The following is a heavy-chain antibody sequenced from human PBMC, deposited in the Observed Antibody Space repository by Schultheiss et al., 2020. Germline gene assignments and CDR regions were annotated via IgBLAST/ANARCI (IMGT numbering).Heavy chain of an antibody. V-gene: IGHV4-30-4*01. CDR1: GGSISSSNYY. J-gene: IGHJ4*02. CDR2: IYYSGST. CDR3: ARDAGDTAMVSGGGTFDY. D-gene: IGHD5-18*01. Sequence: SATMSLTCTVSGGSISSSNYYWSWIRQPPGKGLEWIGYIYYSGSTYYNPSLKSRVTISVDTSKNQFSLKLSFVTAADTAVYYCARDAGDTAMVSGGGTFDYWGQGTLVTVSS.